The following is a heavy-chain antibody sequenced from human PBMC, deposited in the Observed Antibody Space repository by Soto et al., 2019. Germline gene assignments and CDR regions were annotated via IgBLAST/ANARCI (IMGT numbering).Heavy chain of an antibody. D-gene: IGHD1-26*01. J-gene: IGHJ4*02. CDR1: GYSLTSLD. CDR2: MQPSSGRT. Sequence: ASVKVSCKASGYSLTSLDINWVRQTTGQGLEWMGWMQPSSGRTGYAQKFQGRVTMTRDTSINTAYMELSSLTSDDTAFYYCARGVTAGVDYWGQGTLVTVSS. CDR3: ARGVTAGVDY. V-gene: IGHV1-8*01.